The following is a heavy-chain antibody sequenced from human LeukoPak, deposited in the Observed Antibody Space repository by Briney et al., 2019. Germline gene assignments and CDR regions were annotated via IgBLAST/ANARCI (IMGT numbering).Heavy chain of an antibody. Sequence: PGGSLRLSCAASGFTFSSYAMSWVRHAPGKGLEWVSAISGSGGSTYYADSVKGRFTISRDNSKNTLYLQMNSLRAEDTAVYYCAKHTGYYDSSGYFDYWGQGTLVTVSS. CDR2: ISGSGGST. J-gene: IGHJ4*02. V-gene: IGHV3-23*01. D-gene: IGHD3-22*01. CDR3: AKHTGYYDSSGYFDY. CDR1: GFTFSSYA.